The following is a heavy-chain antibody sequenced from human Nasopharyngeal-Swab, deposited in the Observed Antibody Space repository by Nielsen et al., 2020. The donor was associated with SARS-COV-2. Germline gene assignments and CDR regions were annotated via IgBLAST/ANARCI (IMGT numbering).Heavy chain of an antibody. J-gene: IGHJ4*02. V-gene: IGHV5-51*01. CDR3: ARGGHRDYYGSRGVNYFDY. Sequence: VRQAPGKGLEWMGIIYPGDSDTRYSPSFQGQVTISADKSISTAYLQWSSLKASDTAMYYCARGGHRDYYGSRGVNYFDYWGQGTLVTVSS. D-gene: IGHD3-10*01. CDR2: IYPGDSDT.